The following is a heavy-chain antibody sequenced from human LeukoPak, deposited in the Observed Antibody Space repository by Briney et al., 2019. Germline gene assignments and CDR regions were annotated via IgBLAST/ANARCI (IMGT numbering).Heavy chain of an antibody. Sequence: SETLSLTCTVSGGSISSGNWWSWVRQPPGKGLEWIGEIYHSGSTNYNSSLKSRVTISVDKSKNQFSLQLTSVTAADTAVYYCARSGSGYLRYYFDYWGQGTLVTVSS. D-gene: IGHD5-12*01. V-gene: IGHV4-4*02. J-gene: IGHJ4*02. CDR1: GGSISSGNW. CDR3: ARSGSGYLRYYFDY. CDR2: IYHSGST.